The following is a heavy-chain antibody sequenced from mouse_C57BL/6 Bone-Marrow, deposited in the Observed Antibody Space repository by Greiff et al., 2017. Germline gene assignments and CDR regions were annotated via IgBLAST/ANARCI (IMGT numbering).Heavy chain of an antibody. V-gene: IGHV5-6*01. CDR3: ARHRATTAYFDV. D-gene: IGHD1-2*01. CDR1: GFTFSSYG. J-gene: IGHJ1*03. Sequence: EVQLVESGGDLVKPGGSLKLSCAASGFTFSSYGMSWVRQTPDKRLEWVATISSGGSYTYYPASVKGRFTISRDNAKNTLYLQMSSLKSEDTAMYYCARHRATTAYFDVWGTGTTVTVSS. CDR2: ISSGGSYT.